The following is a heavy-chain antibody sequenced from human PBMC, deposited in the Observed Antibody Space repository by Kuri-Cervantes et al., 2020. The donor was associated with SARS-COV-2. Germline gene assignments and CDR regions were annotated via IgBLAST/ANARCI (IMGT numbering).Heavy chain of an antibody. CDR3: AARRWLGVPIAPVELYIHV. V-gene: IGHV3-30-3*01. J-gene: IGHJ1*01. Sequence: GESLKISCAASGFTFSSYAMHRVRQAPGKGLEWVAVISYDGSNKYYADSVKGRFTVSRDNPKNTLYLQMSNLRAEDTAVYYCAARRWLGVPIAPVELYIHVWGQGTLVTVSS. D-gene: IGHD6-19*01. CDR2: ISYDGSNK. CDR1: GFTFSSYA.